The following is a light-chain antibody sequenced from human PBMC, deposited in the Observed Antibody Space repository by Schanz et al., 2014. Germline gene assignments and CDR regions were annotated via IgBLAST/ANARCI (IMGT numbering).Light chain of an antibody. CDR2: DVS. CDR3: SSYMSSSHWV. J-gene: IGLJ3*02. Sequence: QSALTQPASVSGSPGQSITISCTGTSSDVGGYNYVSWYQQHPGKAPKLMIYDVSNRPSGVSNRFSGSRSGNTASLTISGLQAEDEADYYCSSYMSSSHWVFGGGTKLTVL. V-gene: IGLV2-14*03. CDR1: SSDVGGYNY.